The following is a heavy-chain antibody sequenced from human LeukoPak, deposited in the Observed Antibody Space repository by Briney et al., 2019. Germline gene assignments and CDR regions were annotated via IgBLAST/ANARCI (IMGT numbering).Heavy chain of an antibody. J-gene: IGHJ4*02. CDR1: GFTFADFA. CDR3: VKDASWGAYYDRSGRFYYFDY. D-gene: IGHD3-22*01. Sequence: PGGSLRLSCAGSGFTFADFAIHWVRQAPGKGLEWVAGISWNSGFLGYADSVKGRFTISRDNAKNSLYLQMNSLRAEDTALYYCVKDASWGAYYDRSGRFYYFDYWGQGTLVTVSS. CDR2: ISWNSGFL. V-gene: IGHV3-9*01.